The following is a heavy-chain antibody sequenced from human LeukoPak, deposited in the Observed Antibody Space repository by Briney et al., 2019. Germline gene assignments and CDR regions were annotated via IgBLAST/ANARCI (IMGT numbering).Heavy chain of an antibody. CDR2: IIPILGIA. D-gene: IGHD3-10*01. CDR3: ARDWFGEMPQYYYYGMDV. J-gene: IGHJ6*02. V-gene: IGHV1-69*04. CDR1: GGTFSSYA. Sequence: SVKVSCKASGGTFSSYAISWVRQAPGQGLEWMGRIIPILGIANYAQKFQGRVTITADKSTSTAYIELSSLRSEDTAVYYCARDWFGEMPQYYYYGMDVWGQGTTVTVSS.